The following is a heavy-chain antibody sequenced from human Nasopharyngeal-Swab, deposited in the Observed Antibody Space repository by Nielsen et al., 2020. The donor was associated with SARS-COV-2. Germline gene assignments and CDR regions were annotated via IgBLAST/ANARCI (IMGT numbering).Heavy chain of an antibody. CDR3: ARVPAVAASRIDY. CDR2: INAGKGNT. D-gene: IGHD6-19*01. Sequence: ASVKVSCKASGYTLSNYAMYWVSQAPGQRPEFMGWINAGKGNTIYSQRFQGRVRISRDTSANTVYMELNRLRSEDTAVYYCARVPAVAASRIDYWGQGTLVTVSS. CDR1: GYTLSNYA. V-gene: IGHV1-3*01. J-gene: IGHJ4*02.